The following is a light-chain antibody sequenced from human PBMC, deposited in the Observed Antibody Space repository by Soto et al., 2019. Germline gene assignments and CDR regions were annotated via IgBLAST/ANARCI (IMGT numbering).Light chain of an antibody. J-gene: IGLJ3*02. V-gene: IGLV2-14*01. CDR1: NSDLGGFKF. Sequence: QAVVTQPASVSGSPGQSITISCSGDNSDLGGFKFVSWYQHHPGKAPKLIIYEVSNRPSGVSTRFSGSKSGNTPSLTISGLQAEDEADYYCSTYTSTNTWVFGGGTKLTVL. CDR2: EVS. CDR3: STYTSTNTWV.